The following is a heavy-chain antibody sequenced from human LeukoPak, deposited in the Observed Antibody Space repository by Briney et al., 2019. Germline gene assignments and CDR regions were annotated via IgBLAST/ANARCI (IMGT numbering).Heavy chain of an antibody. J-gene: IGHJ4*02. CDR1: GFTFSTYA. Sequence: GGSLRLSCAASGFTFSTYAMSWVRQAPGKGLEWVSAISGSGGRTYYADTVKGRFTISRDNPKNTLYLQMNSLRAEDTAVYYCSKKRLPRGCLDYWGQGTLVSVSS. D-gene: IGHD5/OR15-5a*01. CDR2: ISGSGGRT. CDR3: SKKRLPRGCLDY. V-gene: IGHV3-23*01.